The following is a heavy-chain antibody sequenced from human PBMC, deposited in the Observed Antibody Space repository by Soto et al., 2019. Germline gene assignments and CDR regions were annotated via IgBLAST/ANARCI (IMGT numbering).Heavy chain of an antibody. D-gene: IGHD2-15*01. CDR2: INPSGGST. V-gene: IGHV1-46*03. CDR3: ASTNGYSTGTRCYSNRELMEYYIDI. CDR1: GYTFTRYY. Sequence: ASVEVSCKSSGYTFTRYYMHWVRQSPGQGLEWMGIINPSGGSTSYAQKFQGRVTMTRDTSTSTVYMELSSLRSEDTAVYYCASTNGYSTGTRCYSNRELMEYYIDIWGKGTTVTVSS. J-gene: IGHJ6*03.